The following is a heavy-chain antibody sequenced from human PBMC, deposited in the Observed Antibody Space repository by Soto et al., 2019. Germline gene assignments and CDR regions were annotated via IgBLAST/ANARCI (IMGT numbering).Heavy chain of an antibody. Sequence: QLVESGGGMVQPGGSLRLSCTGSGFTFGSYGIHWVRQAPGKGLEWVAVISHDSVNKYDAEFVKGRFTISRDNSKNTVYLQLNSLRLEDTAVYYCAKREYDGYEVSWGQGTLVTVSS. CDR1: GFTFGSYG. J-gene: IGHJ1*01. V-gene: IGHV3-30*18. CDR2: ISHDSVNK. CDR3: AKREYDGYEVS. D-gene: IGHD5-18*01.